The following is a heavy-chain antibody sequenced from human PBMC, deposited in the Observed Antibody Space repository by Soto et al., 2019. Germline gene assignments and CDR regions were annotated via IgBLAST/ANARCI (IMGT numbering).Heavy chain of an antibody. CDR2: INHAGTSV. D-gene: IGHD6-19*01. CDR1: GFTFTIYS. V-gene: IGHV3-48*02. Sequence: EMQLVASGGGLVQPGESLRLSCVASGFTFTIYSMNWVRQAPGKGLEWISYINHAGTSVYYSDSVKGRFTISRDNAQNSLYLQMNSLRDENTALYYCARDRHWEQWQGPHDAFEIWGQGTMVTVSS. CDR3: ARDRHWEQWQGPHDAFEI. J-gene: IGHJ3*02.